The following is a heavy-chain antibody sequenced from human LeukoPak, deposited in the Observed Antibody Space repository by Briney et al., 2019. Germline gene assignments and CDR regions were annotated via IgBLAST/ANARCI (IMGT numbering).Heavy chain of an antibody. Sequence: GGSLRLSCAASGFTFSSYWMSWVRQAPGKGLEWVANIKQDGSEKYYVDSVKGRFTISRDNAKNSLYLQMNSLRAEDTAVYYCARDIFEYYYDSSPFDYWGQGTLVIVSS. CDR2: IKQDGSEK. V-gene: IGHV3-7*01. D-gene: IGHD3-22*01. CDR1: GFTFSSYW. CDR3: ARDIFEYYYDSSPFDY. J-gene: IGHJ4*02.